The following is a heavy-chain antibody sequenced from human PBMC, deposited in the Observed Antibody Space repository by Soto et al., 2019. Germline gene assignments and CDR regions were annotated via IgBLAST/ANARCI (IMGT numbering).Heavy chain of an antibody. CDR3: ARKILGSTTRPNYWYFDL. CDR2: ISGGGDAA. CDR1: GFTFINYA. Sequence: EVQVLESGGGLAQPGGSLRLSCAGSGFTFINYAMNWVRQAPWKGLEWVSSISGGGDAAFFPDSVRGRFTISRDNSKNTVTLQMNSLGVDDTAVYYCARKILGSTTRPNYWYFDLWGRGTLVTVSS. V-gene: IGHV3-23*01. D-gene: IGHD7-27*01. J-gene: IGHJ2*01.